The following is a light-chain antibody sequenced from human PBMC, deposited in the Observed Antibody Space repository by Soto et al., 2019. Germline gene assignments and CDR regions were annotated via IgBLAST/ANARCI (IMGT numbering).Light chain of an antibody. Sequence: QSALTQPPSASGSPGQSVTISCTGTSSDVGGYNSVSWYQQHPGKAPKLLIYEVSKRPSGVPDRFSGSKSGNTASLTVSGLQAEDEAEYYCSSYAGNNNVIFGGGTKVTVL. V-gene: IGLV2-8*01. CDR3: SSYAGNNNVI. CDR1: SSDVGGYNS. CDR2: EVS. J-gene: IGLJ2*01.